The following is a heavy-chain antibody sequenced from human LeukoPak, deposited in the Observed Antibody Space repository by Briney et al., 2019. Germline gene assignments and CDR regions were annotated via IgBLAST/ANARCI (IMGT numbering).Heavy chain of an antibody. CDR2: INHSGST. CDR3: ARHELLAARTRPLLGY. Sequence: SETLSLTCAVYGGSFSGYYWSWIRQPPGKGLEWIGEINHSGSTNYNPSLKSRVTISVDTSKNQFSLKLSSVTAADTAVYYCARHELLAARTRPLLGYWGQGTLVTVSS. D-gene: IGHD6-6*01. J-gene: IGHJ4*02. V-gene: IGHV4-34*01. CDR1: GGSFSGYY.